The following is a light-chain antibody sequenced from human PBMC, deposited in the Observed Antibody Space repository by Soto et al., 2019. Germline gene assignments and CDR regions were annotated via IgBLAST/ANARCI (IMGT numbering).Light chain of an antibody. V-gene: IGKV3-15*01. CDR2: GVC. CDR3: HQYNNRPYT. Sequence: EILMTQSPATLAVSPGERVALPCMASQSVSRNLAGYQQKSGQAPRLLIYGVCSRATDTPARFIGNGSATAYTLTISSLQSEDFAVYYCHQYNNRPYTIGLGTKLEMK. J-gene: IGKJ2*01. CDR1: QSVSRN.